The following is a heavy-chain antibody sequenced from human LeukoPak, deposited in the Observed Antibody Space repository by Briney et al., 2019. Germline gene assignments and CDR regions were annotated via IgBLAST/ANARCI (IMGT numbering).Heavy chain of an antibody. CDR3: AHRDLLTVTTGFDY. J-gene: IGHJ4*02. Sequence: SGPTLVKPTQTLTLTCTFSGFSLSTHGVGVGWLRQPPGKALEWLSPIYWDDVNRYSPSLKSRLTITKDTSKNQVVLTMTNMDPVDTATYYCAHRDLLTVTTGFDYWGQGTLVTVSS. D-gene: IGHD4-11*01. CDR2: IYWDDVN. CDR1: GFSLSTHGVG. V-gene: IGHV2-5*02.